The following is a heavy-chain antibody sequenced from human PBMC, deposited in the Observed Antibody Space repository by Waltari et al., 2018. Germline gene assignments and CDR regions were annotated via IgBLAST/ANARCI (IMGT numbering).Heavy chain of an antibody. CDR3: TRGGNYDFWSHSPFVDP. Sequence: QVQLQQWGAGLLKPSETLSLTCSVSGASFSAYYWGWVRHVPGKGLEWIGQIRPPGNTNDTPSLQGRVAISIDTARNQFSLRVFSVTAADTGLYFCTRGGNYDFWSHSPFVDPWGQGTQVTVSS. CDR1: GASFSAYY. D-gene: IGHD3-3*01. J-gene: IGHJ5*02. V-gene: IGHV4-34*01. CDR2: IRPPGNT.